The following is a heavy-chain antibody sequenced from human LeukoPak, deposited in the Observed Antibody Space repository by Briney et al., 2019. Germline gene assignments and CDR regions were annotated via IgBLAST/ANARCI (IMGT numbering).Heavy chain of an antibody. J-gene: IGHJ4*02. V-gene: IGHV3-23*01. Sequence: GGPLRLSCAASGFTFSSYGMIWVRQAPGKGLEWVSAISGSGGSTYYADSVKGRFTISSDNSKNTLDLQMNSLSADDPAVYYCAKEPADIRMCRGGSCYSGPPDYWGEGTLVTVSS. D-gene: IGHD2-15*01. CDR1: GFTFSSYG. CDR2: ISGSGGST. CDR3: AKEPADIRMCRGGSCYSGPPDY.